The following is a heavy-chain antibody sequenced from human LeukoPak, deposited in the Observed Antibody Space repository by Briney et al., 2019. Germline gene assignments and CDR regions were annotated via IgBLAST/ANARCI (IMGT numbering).Heavy chain of an antibody. D-gene: IGHD2-15*01. CDR3: ARDRGYCSGGSCYRYFDY. Sequence: PSETLSLTCIVSGGSISSYYWSWIRQPAGKGLEWIGRIYTSGSTNYNPSLKSRVTMSVDTSKNQFSLKLSSVTAADTAVYYCARDRGYCSGGSCYRYFDYWGQGTLVTVSS. V-gene: IGHV4-4*07. CDR2: IYTSGST. J-gene: IGHJ4*02. CDR1: GGSISSYY.